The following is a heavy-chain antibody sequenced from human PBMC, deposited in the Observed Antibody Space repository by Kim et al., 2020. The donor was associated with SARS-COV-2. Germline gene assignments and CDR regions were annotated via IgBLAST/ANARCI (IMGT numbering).Heavy chain of an antibody. D-gene: IGHD1-26*01. V-gene: IGHV4-39*07. CDR2: IYYSGST. CDR3: ARGSGSYSGDSDY. J-gene: IGHJ4*02. CDR1: GGSISSSSYY. Sequence: SETLSLTCTVSGGSISSSSYYWGWIRQPPGKGLEWIGSIYYSGSTYYNPSLKSRVTISVDTSKNQFSLKLSSVTAADTAVYYCARGSGSYSGDSDYWGQGTLVTVSS.